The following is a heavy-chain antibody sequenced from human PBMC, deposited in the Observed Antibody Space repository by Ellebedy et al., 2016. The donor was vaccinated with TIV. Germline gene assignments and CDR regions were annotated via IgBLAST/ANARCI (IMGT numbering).Heavy chain of an antibody. CDR1: GFTFSSYS. D-gene: IGHD5-24*01. CDR2: ISSSSSYI. CDR3: ARYGDGYTYFDY. Sequence: GESLKISXAASGFTFSSYSMNWVRQAPGKGLEWVSSISSSSSYIYYADSVKGRFTISRDNAKNSLYLQMNSLRAEDTAVYYCARYGDGYTYFDYWGQGTLVTVSS. J-gene: IGHJ4*02. V-gene: IGHV3-21*01.